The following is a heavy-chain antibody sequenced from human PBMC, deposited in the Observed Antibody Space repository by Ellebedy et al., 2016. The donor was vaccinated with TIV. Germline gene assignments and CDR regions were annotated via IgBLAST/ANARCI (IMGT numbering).Heavy chain of an antibody. D-gene: IGHD3-10*01. V-gene: IGHV3-23*01. J-gene: IGHJ4*02. CDR1: GFTFSNYA. CDR2: ISGGGGDS. Sequence: GESLKISCAASGFTFSNYAMSWVRQAPGKGLEWVSTISGGGGDSYYADSVKGRFIISRDNAQNSLYLQMTSLTTEDTGLYYCAKDMRPTGVYWGQGTLVTVSS. CDR3: AKDMRPTGVY.